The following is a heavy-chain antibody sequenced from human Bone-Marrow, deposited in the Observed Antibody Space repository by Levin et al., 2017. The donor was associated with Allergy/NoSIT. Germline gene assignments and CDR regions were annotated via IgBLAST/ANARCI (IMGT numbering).Heavy chain of an antibody. D-gene: IGHD6-13*01. V-gene: IGHV1-3*01. CDR2: IDAGDGNT. CDR1: GYPFTTYG. Sequence: ASVKVSCKTSGYPFTTYGIHWVRQAPGQRPEWMGWIDAGDGNTKYSPKFQGRVTITGDTSASTVYMELSSLRSEDTAVYFCARTIPGSSWGYYGMDVWGQGTTVTVSS. CDR3: ARTIPGSSWGYYGMDV. J-gene: IGHJ6*02.